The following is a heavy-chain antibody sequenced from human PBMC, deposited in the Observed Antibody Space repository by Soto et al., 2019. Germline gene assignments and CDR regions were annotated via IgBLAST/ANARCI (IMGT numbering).Heavy chain of an antibody. D-gene: IGHD1-1*01. CDR3: ARRFIHDHYYGMDV. Sequence: QVQLVQSGAEVKKPAASVKVSCKTSGYIFTSFDINWVRQATGQGPEWVGWTNPSSGDTAYAQMFQGRVTMTRNTSINTAYMELSNLRSEDTAVYYCARRFIHDHYYGMDVWGQGTTVIVSS. CDR1: GYIFTSFD. CDR2: TNPSSGDT. J-gene: IGHJ6*02. V-gene: IGHV1-8*01.